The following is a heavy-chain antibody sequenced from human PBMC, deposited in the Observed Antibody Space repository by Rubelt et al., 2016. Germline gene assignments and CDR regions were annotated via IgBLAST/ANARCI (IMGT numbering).Heavy chain of an antibody. D-gene: IGHD1-14*01. CDR3: ARWLTGRFDP. J-gene: IGHJ5*02. Sequence: QLQLQESGPGLVKPAETLSLTCTVSGGSMSSGSYSWSWIRQPPGKGLEWIGYIYYSGSTNYKPSLKSRVTISVDTSKNQFSLKRSSVTAADTAVYYCARWLTGRFDPWGQGTLVTVSS. CDR1: GGSMSSGSYS. CDR2: IYYSGST. V-gene: IGHV4-61*01.